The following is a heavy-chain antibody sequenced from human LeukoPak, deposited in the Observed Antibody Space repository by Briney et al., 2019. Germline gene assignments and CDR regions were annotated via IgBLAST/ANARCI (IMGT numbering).Heavy chain of an antibody. CDR2: INTDGTVT. Sequence: GGSLRLSCAASGFTFSKYWMLWVRQAPGKGRGSVSRINTDGTVTTYADSVKGRFTVSRDNADNTMFLQMNSVRDEDTAVYYCATKQWLAPPPDSWGQGTPVTVSS. J-gene: IGHJ4*02. V-gene: IGHV3-74*01. CDR1: GFTFSKYW. D-gene: IGHD6-19*01. CDR3: ATKQWLAPPPDS.